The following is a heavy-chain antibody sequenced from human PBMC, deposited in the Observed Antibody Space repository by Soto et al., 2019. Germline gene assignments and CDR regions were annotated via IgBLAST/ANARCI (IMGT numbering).Heavy chain of an antibody. CDR2: INAGNGNT. CDR1: GYTFTSYA. Sequence: QVQLVQSGAEVKKPGASVKVSCKASGYTFTSYAMHWVRQAPGQRLEWMGWINAGNGNTKYSKKFQGRVTITRDTSASTAYMELSSLRSEDTAVYYCASGDAFDIWGQGTMVTVSS. J-gene: IGHJ3*02. V-gene: IGHV1-3*01. CDR3: ASGDAFDI.